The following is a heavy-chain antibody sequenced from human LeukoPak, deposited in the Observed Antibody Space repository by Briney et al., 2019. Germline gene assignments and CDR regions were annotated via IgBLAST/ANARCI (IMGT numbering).Heavy chain of an antibody. Sequence: GASVKVSCKASGYTFTSYGISWVRQAPGQGLEWMGWISAYNGNTNYAQKLQGRVTMTTDTSTSTAYMELRSLRSDDTAVYYCARHRNMVRGVNNWFDPWGQGTLVTVPS. D-gene: IGHD3-10*01. CDR2: ISAYNGNT. CDR1: GYTFTSYG. CDR3: ARHRNMVRGVNNWFDP. V-gene: IGHV1-18*04. J-gene: IGHJ5*02.